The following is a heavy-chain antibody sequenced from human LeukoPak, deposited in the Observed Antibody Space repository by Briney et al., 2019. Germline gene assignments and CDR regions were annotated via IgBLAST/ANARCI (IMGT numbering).Heavy chain of an antibody. J-gene: IGHJ4*02. CDR1: GYIFTSYG. CDR2: VSAYNGNT. CDR3: ARDVRGAGLELRKYDY. D-gene: IGHD1-7*01. Sequence: GASVKVSCKASGYIFTSYGISWVRQAPGQGLEWMGWVSAYNGNTKYAQNLQGRVTMTTDTSTNTAYMELRSLRSDDTAVYYCARDVRGAGLELRKYDYWGQGTLVSVSS. V-gene: IGHV1-18*01.